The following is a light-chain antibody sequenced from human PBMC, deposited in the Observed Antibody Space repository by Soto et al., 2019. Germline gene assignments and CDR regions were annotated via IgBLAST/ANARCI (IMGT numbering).Light chain of an antibody. CDR1: SXDVGGYNY. J-gene: IGLJ1*01. CDR3: SSYTSSSTYV. Sequence: QSVLTQPDSVSGSPGQSITISCTGTSXDVGGYNYVSWYQQHPGKAPKLMIYEVSNRPSGVSNRFSGSKSGNTASLTISGLQAEDEADYYCSSYTSSSTYVFGTGTKVNIL. CDR2: EVS. V-gene: IGLV2-14*01.